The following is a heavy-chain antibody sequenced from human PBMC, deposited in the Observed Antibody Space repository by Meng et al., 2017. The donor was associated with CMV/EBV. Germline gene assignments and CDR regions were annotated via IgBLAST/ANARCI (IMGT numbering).Heavy chain of an antibody. Sequence: SETLSLTCTVSGGSISSGDYYWSWIRQPPGKGLEWIGYIYYSGSTYYNPSLKSRVTISEDTSKNQFSLKLSSVTAADTAVYYCARGEIFGVDTPADYWGQGTLVTVSS. J-gene: IGHJ4*02. CDR1: GGSISSGDYY. D-gene: IGHD3-3*01. CDR3: ARGEIFGVDTPADY. CDR2: IYYSGST. V-gene: IGHV4-30-4*08.